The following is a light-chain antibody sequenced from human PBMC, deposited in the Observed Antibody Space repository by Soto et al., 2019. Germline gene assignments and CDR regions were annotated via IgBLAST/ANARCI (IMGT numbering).Light chain of an antibody. CDR1: QAISSY. CDR2: TAS. J-gene: IGKJ4*01. Sequence: DIQLTQSPSFLSASLGDRVTVTWRASQAISSYLAWYQQKLGKAPKLLIYTASTLQSGVPSRFSGSGYGTEFNLTISSLQTEDFATYYCQQLNSYPLAFGGGTKVDIK. CDR3: QQLNSYPLA. V-gene: IGKV1-9*01.